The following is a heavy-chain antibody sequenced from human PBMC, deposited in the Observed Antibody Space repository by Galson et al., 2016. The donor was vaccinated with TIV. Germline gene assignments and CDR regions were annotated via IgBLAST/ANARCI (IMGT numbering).Heavy chain of an antibody. Sequence: SLRLSCAASGFIFSNSAMYWVRQAPGKGLEWVSSISGVNAGTYYADSVKGRFIISRDNSKNMLFLQMNNVRREDTAVYLCAKPSRTSGDSFGFDNWGQGTLVTVSS. CDR1: GFIFSNSA. J-gene: IGHJ4*02. D-gene: IGHD1-1*01. CDR2: ISGVNAGT. CDR3: AKPSRTSGDSFGFDN. V-gene: IGHV3-23*01.